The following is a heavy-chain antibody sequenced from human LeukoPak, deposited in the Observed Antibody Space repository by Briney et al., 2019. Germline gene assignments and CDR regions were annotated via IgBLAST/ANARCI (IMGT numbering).Heavy chain of an antibody. CDR1: GFTFSSYA. D-gene: IGHD3-22*01. V-gene: IGHV3-23*01. CDR3: AKVLSSMTHAFDI. Sequence: GGSLRLSCAASGFTFSSYAMSWVRQAPAKGLEWVSAISGSGGSTYYADSVKGRFTISRDNSKNTLYLQMNSLRAEDTAVYYCAKVLSSMTHAFDIWGQGTMVTVSS. J-gene: IGHJ3*02. CDR2: ISGSGGST.